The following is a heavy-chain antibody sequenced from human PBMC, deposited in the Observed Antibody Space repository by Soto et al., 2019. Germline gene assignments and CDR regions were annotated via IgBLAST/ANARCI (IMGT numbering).Heavy chain of an antibody. CDR2: IYYSGST. Sequence: PSETLSLTCTVSGGSISSYYWSWIRQPPGKGLEWIGYIYYSGSTDYNPSLRGRLAISIDTSKNQFSLRLNSMTAADTAVYYCAGRDCSGTNCYYLDYYYMDVWGKGTTVTVSS. V-gene: IGHV4-59*08. J-gene: IGHJ6*03. CDR1: GGSISSYY. D-gene: IGHD2-2*01. CDR3: AGRDCSGTNCYYLDYYYMDV.